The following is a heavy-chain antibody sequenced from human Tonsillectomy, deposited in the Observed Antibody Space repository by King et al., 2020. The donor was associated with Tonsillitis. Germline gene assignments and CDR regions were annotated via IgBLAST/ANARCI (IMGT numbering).Heavy chain of an antibody. J-gene: IGHJ4*02. Sequence: VQLVESGGGLVQPGGSLRLSCAASGFTFSSYWMHWVRQAPGKGLVWVSRCRIDGTYTEYADSVRGRFTMSRDNAKNTVYLQMNSLRVEDTAVYYCVRDLTTADYWGQGTLVTVSS. CDR1: GFTFSSYW. V-gene: IGHV3-74*03. CDR3: VRDLTTADY. D-gene: IGHD4-11*01. CDR2: CRIDGTYT.